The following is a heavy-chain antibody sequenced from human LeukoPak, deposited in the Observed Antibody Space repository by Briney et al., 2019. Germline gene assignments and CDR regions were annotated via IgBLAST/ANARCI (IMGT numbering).Heavy chain of an antibody. D-gene: IGHD3-10*01. CDR1: GGSISSSNW. CDR3: ARTAYGVRGVIIKGFFDY. Sequence: SETLSLTCAVSGGSISSSNWWSWVRQPPGKGLEWIGEIYDSGSTNYNPSLKSRVTISVDTSKNQFSLKLSSVTAADTAVYYCARTAYGVRGVIIKGFFDYWGQGTLVTVSS. CDR2: IYDSGST. J-gene: IGHJ4*02. V-gene: IGHV4-4*02.